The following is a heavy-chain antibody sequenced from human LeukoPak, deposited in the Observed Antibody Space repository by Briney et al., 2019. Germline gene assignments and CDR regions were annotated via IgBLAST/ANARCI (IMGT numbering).Heavy chain of an antibody. J-gene: IGHJ4*02. CDR1: GFTFSSYA. Sequence: PGGSPRLSCAASGFTFSSYAMSWVRQTPGKGRVWGSRINGDGSTTSYADSVKGGFTISRATAKNTLYLQMSSLRAEDTAVYYCATGNYYDSRGYYTFGHWGQGTLVTVSS. V-gene: IGHV3-74*01. CDR2: INGDGSTT. CDR3: ATGNYYDSRGYYTFGH. D-gene: IGHD3-22*01.